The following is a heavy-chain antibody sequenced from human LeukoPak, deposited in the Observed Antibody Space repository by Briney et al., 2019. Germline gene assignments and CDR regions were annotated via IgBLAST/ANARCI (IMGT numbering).Heavy chain of an antibody. V-gene: IGHV7-4-1*02. J-gene: IGHJ4*02. CDR1: GYTFTSYA. D-gene: IGHD3-22*01. Sequence: GASVKVSCKASGYTFTSYAMNWVRQAPGQGLEWMGWIDTNTGNPTYAQGFTGRFVFSLDTSVSTAYLQISSLKAEDTAVYYCARGGGVVVITNYFDYWGQGTLVTVSS. CDR3: ARGGGVVVITNYFDY. CDR2: IDTNTGNP.